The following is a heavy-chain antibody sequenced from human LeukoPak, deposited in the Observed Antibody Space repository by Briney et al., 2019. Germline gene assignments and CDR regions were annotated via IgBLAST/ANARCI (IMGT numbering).Heavy chain of an antibody. CDR1: GFTFSSQW. J-gene: IGHJ4*02. CDR3: ARAATVTAESAFGY. D-gene: IGHD4-17*01. Sequence: GGSLRLSCAASGFTFSSQWMSWVRQAPGKGLEWVANVNQGGTEKYYVDSVKGRFTISRDNAENSLYLQMNSLRAEDTAVYYCARAATVTAESAFGYWGQGTLVTVSS. CDR2: VNQGGTEK. V-gene: IGHV3-7*01.